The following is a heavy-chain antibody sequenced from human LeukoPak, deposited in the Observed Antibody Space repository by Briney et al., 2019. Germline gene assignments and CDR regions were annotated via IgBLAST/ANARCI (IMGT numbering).Heavy chain of an antibody. CDR2: ISYDGSNK. D-gene: IGHD6-13*01. V-gene: IGHV3-30*18. CDR1: GFTFSSYG. CDR3: AKDTSHSSSWYENWFDP. Sequence: PGRSLRLSCAASGFTFSSYGMHWVRQAPGKGLEWVAVISYDGSNKYYADSVKGRFTISRDNSKNTLYLQMNSLRTEDTAVYYCAKDTSHSSSWYENWFDPWGQGTLVTVSS. J-gene: IGHJ5*02.